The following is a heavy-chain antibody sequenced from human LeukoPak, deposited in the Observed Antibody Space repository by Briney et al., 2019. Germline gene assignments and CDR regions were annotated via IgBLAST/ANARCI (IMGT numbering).Heavy chain of an antibody. J-gene: IGHJ6*03. CDR3: ASSELVTGPDYYYYYYMDV. V-gene: IGHV1-69*05. CDR1: GGTFSSYA. Sequence: SVKVSCKASGGTFSSYAISWVRQAPGQGLEWMGGIVPIFGTANYAQKFQGRVTITTDESTSTAYMELSSLRSEDTAVYHCASSELVTGPDYYYYYYMDVWGKGTTVTVSS. CDR2: IVPIFGTA. D-gene: IGHD6-6*01.